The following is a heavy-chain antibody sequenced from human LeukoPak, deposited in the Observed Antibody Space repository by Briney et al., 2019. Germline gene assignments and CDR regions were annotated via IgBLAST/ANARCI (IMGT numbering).Heavy chain of an antibody. V-gene: IGHV4-30-4*08. J-gene: IGHJ4*02. CDR1: GGSISSGDYY. CDR2: IYYSGST. Sequence: SQTLSLTCTVSGGSISSGDYYWSWIRQPPGKGLERIGYIYYSGSTYYNPSLKSRVTISVDTSKNQFSLKLSSVTAADTAVYYCASLFLEWLLHDYWGQGTLVTVSS. CDR3: ASLFLEWLLHDY. D-gene: IGHD3-3*01.